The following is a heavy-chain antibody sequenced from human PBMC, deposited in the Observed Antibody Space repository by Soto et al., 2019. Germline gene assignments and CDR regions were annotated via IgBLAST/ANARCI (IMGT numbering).Heavy chain of an antibody. CDR3: ARDIAAAGTSYYYYGMDV. J-gene: IGHJ6*02. V-gene: IGHV3-33*01. CDR1: GFTFSSYG. Sequence: QVQLVESGGGVVQPGRSLRLSCAASGFTFSSYGMHWVRQAPGKGLEWVAVIWYDGSNKYYADSVKGRFTISRDNSKNTRYLQMNSLRAEDTAVYYCARDIAAAGTSYYYYGMDVWGQGTTVTVSS. D-gene: IGHD6-13*01. CDR2: IWYDGSNK.